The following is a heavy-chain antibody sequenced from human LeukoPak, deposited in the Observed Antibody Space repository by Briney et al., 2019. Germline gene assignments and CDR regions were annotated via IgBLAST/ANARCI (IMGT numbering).Heavy chain of an antibody. CDR2: INPSGGST. J-gene: IGHJ1*01. Sequence: ASVKVSCKASGYTFTCYYMHWVRQAPRQGLEWMGIINPSGGSTSYAQKFQGRVTMTRDTSTSTVYMELSSLRSEDTAVYYCARQPSIAAAGTRSEYFQHWGQGTLVTVSS. V-gene: IGHV1-46*01. CDR1: GYTFTCYY. CDR3: ARQPSIAAAGTRSEYFQH. D-gene: IGHD6-13*01.